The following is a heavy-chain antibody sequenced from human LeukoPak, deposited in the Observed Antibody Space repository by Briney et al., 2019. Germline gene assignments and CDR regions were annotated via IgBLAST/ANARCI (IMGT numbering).Heavy chain of an antibody. CDR2: INSDGSIT. CDR1: GFTFSSYW. V-gene: IGHV3-74*01. J-gene: IGHJ4*02. D-gene: IGHD6-19*01. Sequence: GGSLRLSCAASGFTFSSYWMHWVRQAPGKGLVWVSRINSDGSITTYADSVRGRFTISRDNAKSTLYLQMNSLRAEDTAVYYCAKDGSAQVAGTLFGYWGQGTLVTVSS. CDR3: AKDGSAQVAGTLFGY.